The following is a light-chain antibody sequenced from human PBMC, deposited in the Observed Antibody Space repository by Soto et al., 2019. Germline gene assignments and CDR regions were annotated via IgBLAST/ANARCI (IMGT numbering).Light chain of an antibody. CDR2: EVS. CDR1: SNDVGGYDY. J-gene: IGLJ1*01. CDR3: SSFAGSNNFPYV. V-gene: IGLV2-14*01. Sequence: QSALTQPASVSGSPGQSITISCTGTSNDVGGYDYVSWYQHHPGKAPKLVIYEVSHRPSGVSNRFSGSKSGNTASLTVSGLQAEDEADYYCSSFAGSNNFPYVFGTGTKLTVL.